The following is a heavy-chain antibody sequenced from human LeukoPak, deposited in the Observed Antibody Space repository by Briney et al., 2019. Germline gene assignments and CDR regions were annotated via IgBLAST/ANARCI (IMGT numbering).Heavy chain of an antibody. J-gene: IGHJ4*02. D-gene: IGHD4-17*01. CDR2: VNEDGSFT. V-gene: IGHV3-74*03. Sequence: GGSLRLSCAASGFTFSSYWMHWVRHAPGKGLVWVSRVNEDGSFTTYADSVKGRFTISRDNAKNTLYLQMNSLRVEDTAVYYCAKDLSGAHDYWGQGTVVTVSS. CDR3: AKDLSGAHDY. CDR1: GFTFSSYW.